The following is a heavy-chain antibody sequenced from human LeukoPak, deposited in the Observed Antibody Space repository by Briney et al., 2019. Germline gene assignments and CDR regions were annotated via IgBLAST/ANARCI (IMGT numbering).Heavy chain of an antibody. J-gene: IGHJ6*03. CDR3: ARDGGLVMTPYMDV. D-gene: IGHD2-21*02. V-gene: IGHV1-69*11. Sequence: GASVKVSCKASGGTFSSYAISWVRQAPGQGLEWMGRIIPILGTANYAQKFQGRVTITTDESTSTAYVELSSLRSEDTAVYYCARDGGLVMTPYMDVWGKGTTVTVSS. CDR1: GGTFSSYA. CDR2: IIPILGTA.